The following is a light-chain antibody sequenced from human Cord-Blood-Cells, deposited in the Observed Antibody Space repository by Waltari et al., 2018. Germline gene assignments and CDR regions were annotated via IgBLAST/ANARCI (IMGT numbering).Light chain of an antibody. Sequence: QSALTQPASVSGSPGQSITISCTGTSSDVGGYNYFSWYQQHPGKAPKLMIYEVSNRPSGVSNRFSGSKSGNTAPLTISGLQAEDEADYYCSSYTSSSTYVFGTGTKVTVL. V-gene: IGLV2-14*01. CDR2: EVS. CDR3: SSYTSSSTYV. J-gene: IGLJ1*01. CDR1: SSDVGGYNY.